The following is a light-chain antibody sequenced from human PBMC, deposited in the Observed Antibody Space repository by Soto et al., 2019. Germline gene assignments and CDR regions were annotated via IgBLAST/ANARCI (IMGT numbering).Light chain of an antibody. CDR3: QQYRTSPPCT. Sequence: EIVLTQSPGTLSLSPGETATLSCRASQSVSYNYLAWYQQKPGQAPSLLMYGASIIATGIPDRLSGSGSATDVSLFISRLNAKDFEVNYYQQYRTSPPCTFGQVIKVEIK. J-gene: IGKJ1*01. V-gene: IGKV3-20*01. CDR1: QSVSYNY. CDR2: GAS.